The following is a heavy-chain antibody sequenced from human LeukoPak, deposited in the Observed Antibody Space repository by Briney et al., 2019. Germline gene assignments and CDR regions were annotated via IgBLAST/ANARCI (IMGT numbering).Heavy chain of an antibody. CDR1: GDSVSSNSAT. CDR2: TYYRSQWYY. J-gene: IGHJ3*02. CDR3: VRDVGYGPDTFDI. D-gene: IGHD5-18*01. Sequence: SQTLSLTCAISGDSVSSNSATWNWIRQSPSRGLEWLGRTYYRSQWYYDYSVSVKSRIIINADTSKNQFSLQLNSVTPADTAVYFCVRDVGYGPDTFDIWGQGTMVTVSS. V-gene: IGHV6-1*01.